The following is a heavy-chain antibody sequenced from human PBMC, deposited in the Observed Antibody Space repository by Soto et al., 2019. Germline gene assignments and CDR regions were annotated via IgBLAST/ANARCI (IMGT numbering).Heavy chain of an antibody. CDR3: AIDTLYYYDGHDAFDI. V-gene: IGHV4-31*02. D-gene: IGHD3-22*01. J-gene: IGHJ3*02. CDR1: GGSISSGGYY. CDR2: IYYSGST. Sequence: PSETLSLTCTVSGGSISSGGYYWSWIRQHPGKGLEWIGYIYYSGSTYYNPSLKSRVTISVDTSKNQFSLKLSSVTAADTAVFYCAIDTLYYYDGHDAFDIWGQGTMVTV.